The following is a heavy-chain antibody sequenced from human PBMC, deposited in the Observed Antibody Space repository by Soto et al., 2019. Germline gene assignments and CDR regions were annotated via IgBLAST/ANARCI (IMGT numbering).Heavy chain of an antibody. V-gene: IGHV4-4*02. Sequence: SETLSLTCAVSGDSISSSVWWTLGRQPPGRGLGWIGEVFHTGDTNYNPSLKSRFTMSVDKSTNEFSLKVTSVTAADTAIYYCARQAWFRFDYWRQGGLRTVAS. D-gene: IGHD3-10*01. CDR3: ARQAWFRFDY. CDR2: VFHTGDT. CDR1: GDSISSSVW. J-gene: IGHJ4*02.